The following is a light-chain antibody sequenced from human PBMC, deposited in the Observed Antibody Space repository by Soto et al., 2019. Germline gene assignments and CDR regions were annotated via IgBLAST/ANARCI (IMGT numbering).Light chain of an antibody. CDR1: QSLVHRAGHTY. J-gene: IGKJ3*01. CDR3: MQTTEFPLT. Sequence: IVMTQTPLSAPVTLGQPASISCRSSQSLVHRAGHTYLSWLQQRPGQPPRLLIYQISSRFSGVPYRVSGSGAGTDFTLKISRVEAEDVGVYYCMQTTEFPLTFGPGSTVDI. CDR2: QIS. V-gene: IGKV2-24*01.